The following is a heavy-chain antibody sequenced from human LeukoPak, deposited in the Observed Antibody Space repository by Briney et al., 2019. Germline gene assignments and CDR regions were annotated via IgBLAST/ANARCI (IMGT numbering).Heavy chain of an antibody. CDR1: GYTFTGYY. V-gene: IGHV1-2*02. Sequence: ASVKVSCKASGYTFTGYYMHWVRQAPGQGLEWMGWVNPNNGGTDYAQKFQGRVTMTRDTSISTAYMELSSLRSDDTAIYYCVRDDVTTNPLEFDHWGQGTLVTVSS. D-gene: IGHD4-11*01. CDR2: VNPNNGGT. CDR3: VRDDVTTNPLEFDH. J-gene: IGHJ4*02.